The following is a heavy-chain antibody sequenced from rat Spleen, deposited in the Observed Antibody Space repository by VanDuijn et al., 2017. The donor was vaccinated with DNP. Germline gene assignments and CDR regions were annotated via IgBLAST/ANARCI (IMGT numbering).Heavy chain of an antibody. Sequence: EVQLKESGPGLVKPSQSLSLTCSVTGYSITSGYGWNWIRKFPGNKLEWLGSISSAGSTNYNPSLKSRISITRDTSKNQFFLQVNSVTTEDTATYYCARLGTQGFAYWGQGTLVTVSS. CDR2: ISSAGST. CDR3: ARLGTQGFAY. J-gene: IGHJ3*01. CDR1: GYSITSGYG. D-gene: IGHD1-5*01. V-gene: IGHV3-3*01.